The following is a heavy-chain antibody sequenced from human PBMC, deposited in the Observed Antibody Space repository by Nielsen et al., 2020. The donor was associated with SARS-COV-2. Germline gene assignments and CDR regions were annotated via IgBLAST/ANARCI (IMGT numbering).Heavy chain of an antibody. Sequence: ASVKVSCKASGYTFTSYDINWVRQATGQGLEWMGWMNPNSGNTGYAQKFQGRVTMTRNTSISTAYMELSSLRSEDTAVYYCARGSKGPVYDFWSGYFYFDYWGQGTLVTVSS. D-gene: IGHD3-3*01. V-gene: IGHV1-8*01. CDR1: GYTFTSYD. J-gene: IGHJ4*02. CDR2: MNPNSGNT. CDR3: ARGSKGPVYDFWSGYFYFDY.